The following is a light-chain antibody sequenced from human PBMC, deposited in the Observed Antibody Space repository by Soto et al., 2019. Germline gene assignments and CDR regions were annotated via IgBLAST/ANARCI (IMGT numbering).Light chain of an antibody. V-gene: IGKV4-1*01. CDR3: QQSYSTPWT. J-gene: IGKJ1*01. CDR2: TAS. Sequence: DIVMTQSPDSLAVSLGERATINCKSSQTVLYGSNNKKYLGWYQQKPGKAPNLLIYTASNLQSGVPSRFSGSGSGTDFTLTISSLQPEDFASYYCQQSYSTPWTFGQGTKVEIK. CDR1: QTVLYGSNNKKY.